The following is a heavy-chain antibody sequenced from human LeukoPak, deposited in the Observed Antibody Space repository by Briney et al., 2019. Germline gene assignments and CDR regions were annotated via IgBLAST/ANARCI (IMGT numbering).Heavy chain of an antibody. Sequence: PSETLSLTCTVSGVSISSYYWSWIRQPAGKGLEWIGRVYTSGSTNYNPSLKSRVTISVDTSKNQFSLKLSSVPAADTSVYYCARVSGLNNFDSWGQGSLVTVSS. D-gene: IGHD1/OR15-1a*01. CDR3: ARVSGLNNFDS. J-gene: IGHJ4*02. CDR1: GVSISSYY. V-gene: IGHV4-4*07. CDR2: VYTSGST.